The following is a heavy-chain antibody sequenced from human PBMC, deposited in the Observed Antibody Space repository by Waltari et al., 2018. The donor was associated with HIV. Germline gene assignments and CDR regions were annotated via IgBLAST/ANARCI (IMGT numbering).Heavy chain of an antibody. Sequence: EVRLLESGGDLVQPGGSLRLSCAASGFTFSSCAMSWVRQAPGKGLEGVSAIRGSGGSTYYADSVKGRFTISRDNSKNTLYLQMNSLRAEDTAVYYCANYFSDWYVDYWGQGTLVTVSS. CDR1: GFTFSSCA. J-gene: IGHJ4*02. CDR3: ANYFSDWYVDY. CDR2: IRGSGGST. V-gene: IGHV3-23*01. D-gene: IGHD6-19*01.